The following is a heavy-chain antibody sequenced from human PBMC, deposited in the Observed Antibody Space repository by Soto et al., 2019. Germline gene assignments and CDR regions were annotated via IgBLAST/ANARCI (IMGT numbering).Heavy chain of an antibody. V-gene: IGHV3-23*01. CDR3: AKTSYPDSSGYYLSYYYYYGMDV. J-gene: IGHJ6*02. CDR2: ISGSGGST. CDR1: GFTFSSYA. D-gene: IGHD3-22*01. Sequence: PGVSLRLSCAASGFTFSSYAMSWVRQAPGKGLEWVSAISGSGGSTYYADSVKGRFTISRDNSKNTLYLQMNSLRAEDTAVYYCAKTSYPDSSGYYLSYYYYYGMDVWGQGTTVTVSS.